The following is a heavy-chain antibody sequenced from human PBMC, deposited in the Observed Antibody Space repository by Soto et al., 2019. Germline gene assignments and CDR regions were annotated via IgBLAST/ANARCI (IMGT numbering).Heavy chain of an antibody. CDR3: ARDGGTTVTTEGEFDY. D-gene: IGHD4-17*01. V-gene: IGHV1-69*06. J-gene: IGHJ4*02. CDR2: IIPIFGTA. Sequence: SVKVSCKASGGTFSSYAISWVRQAPGQGLEWMGGIIPIFGTANYAQKFQGRVTITADKSTSTAYMELSSLRSEDTAVYYCARDGGTTVTTEGEFDYWGQGTLVTVSS. CDR1: GGTFSSYA.